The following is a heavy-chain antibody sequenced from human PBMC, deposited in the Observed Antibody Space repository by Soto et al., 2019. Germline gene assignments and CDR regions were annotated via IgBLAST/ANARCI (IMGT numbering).Heavy chain of an antibody. CDR2: IIPIFGTA. CDR3: ARDGGRHSGGMAD. CDR1: GGTFSSYS. D-gene: IGHD1-26*01. Sequence: QGQLVQSGAEVKKPGSSVKVSCKASGGTFSSYSINWVRQAPGQGLEWMGEIIPIFGTANYAQKFQGRVTITADESTSTAYLELSSLRSEDTAVYYCARDGGRHSGGMADWGQGTLVTVSS. V-gene: IGHV1-69*01. J-gene: IGHJ4*02.